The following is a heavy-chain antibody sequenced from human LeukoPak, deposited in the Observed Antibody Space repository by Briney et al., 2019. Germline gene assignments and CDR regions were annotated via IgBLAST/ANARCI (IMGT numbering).Heavy chain of an antibody. J-gene: IGHJ4*02. Sequence: KPSDTLSLSCTVSGGSISNSYWNWIRQPAGKGLECIGYIYYSGTTTNCNPSLRSRVTISVDTSKNQFSLRLTSVTAADTAVYYCARGFDSKSTYFDYWGQGTLVTVSS. D-gene: IGHD5-12*01. V-gene: IGHV4-59*07. CDR3: ARGFDSKSTYFDY. CDR2: IYYSGTTT. CDR1: GGSISNSY.